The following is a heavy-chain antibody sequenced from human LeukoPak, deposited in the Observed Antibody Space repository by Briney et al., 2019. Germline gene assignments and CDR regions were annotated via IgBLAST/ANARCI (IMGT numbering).Heavy chain of an antibody. J-gene: IGHJ4*02. Sequence: TGGSLRLSCAASGFIFSNYWMHWVRQAPGKGLVWVSRIKTDGSTITYADSVKGRFTISRDNSKNTLYLQMNSLRPEDTAVYYCAKVRVGTAHFDYWGQGTLVTVSS. CDR1: GFIFSNYW. CDR2: IKTDGSTI. D-gene: IGHD2-15*01. V-gene: IGHV3-74*01. CDR3: AKVRVGTAHFDY.